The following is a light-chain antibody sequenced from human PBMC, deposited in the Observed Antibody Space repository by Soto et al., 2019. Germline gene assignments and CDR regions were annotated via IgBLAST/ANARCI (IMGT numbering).Light chain of an antibody. CDR1: QSVSSCY. J-gene: IGKJ1*01. CDR3: QQSGSSSGWT. CDR2: GAS. V-gene: IGKV3-20*01. Sequence: EIVLTQSPGTLSLSPGERATLSCRASQSVSSCYLAWYQQKPGQAPRLLIYGASSRATGIPDRFSGSGSGIDFTLTISRLEPEDFAVYYCQQSGSSSGWTFGQGTTVEIK.